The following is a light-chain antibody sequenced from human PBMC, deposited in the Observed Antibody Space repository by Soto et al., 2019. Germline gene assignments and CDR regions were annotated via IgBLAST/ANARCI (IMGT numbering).Light chain of an antibody. V-gene: IGLV2-18*02. Sequence: QSALTQPPSVSGSPGQSVTISCTGTRSDVGSNNGVSWYQQPPVTAPKLMIYDVSNRPSGVLVRFSGSKSGNTASLTISGLQAEDEGDYYCSSYTSSSTYVFGTGTKVTVL. CDR3: SSYTSSSTYV. J-gene: IGLJ1*01. CDR2: DVS. CDR1: RSDVGSNNG.